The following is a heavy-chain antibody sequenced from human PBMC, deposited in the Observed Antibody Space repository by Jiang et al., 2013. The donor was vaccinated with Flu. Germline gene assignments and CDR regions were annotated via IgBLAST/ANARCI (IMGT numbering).Heavy chain of an antibody. J-gene: IGHJ4*02. V-gene: IGHV3-11*06. D-gene: IGHD1-26*01. Sequence: YISSSSSYTNYADSVKGRFTISRDNAKNSLYLQMNSLRAEDTAVYYCARGDSGSYGTNRPERNYGLDYWGQGTLVTVSS. CDR3: ARGDSGSYGTNRPERNYGLDY. CDR2: ISSSSSYT.